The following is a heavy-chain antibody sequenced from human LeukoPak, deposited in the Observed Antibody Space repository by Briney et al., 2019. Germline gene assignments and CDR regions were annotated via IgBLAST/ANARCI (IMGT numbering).Heavy chain of an antibody. Sequence: GGSLRLSCAASGFTFSSYGMSWVRQAPGKGLEWVSAFSGSGGSTYYADSVKGRFTISRDNSKNTLYLQMNSLRAEDTAVYYCAKSGGITGTKGSYYFDYWGQGTLVTVSS. CDR3: AKSGGITGTKGSYYFDY. D-gene: IGHD1-7*01. CDR1: GFTFSSYG. V-gene: IGHV3-23*01. J-gene: IGHJ4*02. CDR2: FSGSGGST.